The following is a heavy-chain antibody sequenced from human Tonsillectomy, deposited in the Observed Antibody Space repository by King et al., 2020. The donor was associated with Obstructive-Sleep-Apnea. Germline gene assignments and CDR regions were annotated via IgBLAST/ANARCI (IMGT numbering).Heavy chain of an antibody. CDR2: ISFDSAKK. CDR3: ARDVLDSSGWEHRTY. D-gene: IGHD3-22*01. J-gene: IGHJ4*02. V-gene: IGHV3-33*01. CDR1: GFTFNTYG. Sequence: VQLVESGGGVVQPGRSLRLSCAASGFTFNTYGMHWVRQAPGKGLEWVAFISFDSAKKTYADSVKGRFSVSRDNSKNTMFLQMDSLRAEDTAMYYCARDVLDSSGWEHRTYWGQGTQVTVSS.